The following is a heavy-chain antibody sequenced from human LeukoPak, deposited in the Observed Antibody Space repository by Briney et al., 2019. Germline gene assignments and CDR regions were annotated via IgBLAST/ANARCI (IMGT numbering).Heavy chain of an antibody. CDR1: GFSFTSHG. J-gene: IGHJ3*02. D-gene: IGHD2/OR15-2a*01. Sequence: PGGSLRLSCVASGFSFTSHGMNWVRQAPDKGLEWISHINTDSSAIYYADSVRGRFTISRDNSKNTLYLQMNSLRAEDTAVYYCVRDAGLSIHDAFDIWGQGTMVTVSS. CDR3: VRDAGLSIHDAFDI. V-gene: IGHV3-48*01. CDR2: INTDSSAI.